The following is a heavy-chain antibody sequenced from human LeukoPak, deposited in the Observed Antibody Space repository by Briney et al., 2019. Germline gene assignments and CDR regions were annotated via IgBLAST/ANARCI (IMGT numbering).Heavy chain of an antibody. CDR3: AKDPGSGWYFFLDY. D-gene: IGHD6-19*01. CDR1: GFTFSSYG. V-gene: IGHV3-23*01. CDR2: ISGSGGST. J-gene: IGHJ4*02. Sequence: GGSLRLSCAASGFTFSSYGMSWVRQAPGKGLEWVSAISGSGGSTYYADSVKGRFTISRDNSKNTLYLQMNSLRAEDTAVYYCAKDPGSGWYFFLDYWGQGTLVTVSS.